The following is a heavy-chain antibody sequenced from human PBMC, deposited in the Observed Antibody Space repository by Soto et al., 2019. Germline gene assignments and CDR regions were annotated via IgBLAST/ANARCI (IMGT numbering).Heavy chain of an antibody. CDR1: GFTFSSYW. CDR3: ARDLPTPYYYGSGSPRGLFSRDAGERRMYYYYYMDV. CDR2: IKQDGSEK. Sequence: GGSLRLSCAASGFTFSSYWMSWVRQAPGKGLEWVANIKQDGSEKYYVDSVKGRFTISRDNAKNSLYLQMNSLRAEDTAVYYCARDLPTPYYYGSGSPRGLFSRDAGERRMYYYYYMDVWGKGTTVTVSS. D-gene: IGHD3-10*01. V-gene: IGHV3-7*01. J-gene: IGHJ6*03.